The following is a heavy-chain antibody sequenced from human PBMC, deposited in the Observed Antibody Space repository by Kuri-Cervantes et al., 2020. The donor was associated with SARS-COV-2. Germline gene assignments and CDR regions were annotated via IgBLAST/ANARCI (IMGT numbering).Heavy chain of an antibody. CDR2: ISSNGGST. V-gene: IGHV3-64D*08. J-gene: IGHJ4*02. D-gene: IGHD2-2*02. Sequence: GGSLRLSCSASGFTFSSYAMHWVRQAPGKGLEYVSAISSNGGSTYYADSVKGRFTISRDNSKNTLYLQMSSLRAEDTAVYYCVKGYCSSTSCYRGGHWSQGTLVTVSS. CDR1: GFTFSSYA. CDR3: VKGYCSSTSCYRGGH.